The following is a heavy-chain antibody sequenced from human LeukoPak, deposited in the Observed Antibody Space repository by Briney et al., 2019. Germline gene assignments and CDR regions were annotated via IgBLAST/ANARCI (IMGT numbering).Heavy chain of an antibody. V-gene: IGHV3-73*01. CDR2: IRSKANSYAT. CDR1: GFTFSGSA. J-gene: IGHJ6*02. Sequence: GGSLRLSCAASGFTFSGSAMHWVRQASGKGLEWVGRIRSKANSYATAYAASVKGRFTISRDDSKNTAYLQMNSLKTEDTAVYYCTARVWFGELLLDVWGQGTTVTVSS. CDR3: TARVWFGELLLDV. D-gene: IGHD3-10*01.